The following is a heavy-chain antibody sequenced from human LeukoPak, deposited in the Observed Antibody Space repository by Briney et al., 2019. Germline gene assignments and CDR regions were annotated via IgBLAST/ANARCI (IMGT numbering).Heavy chain of an antibody. D-gene: IGHD5-18*01. J-gene: IGHJ4*02. CDR3: ARGRGSYGHFDY. CDR2: ISGSGGST. Sequence: GGSLRLSCAASGFTFSSYAMSWVRQAPGKGLEWVSAISGSGGSTYYADSVKGRFTISRDNSKNTLYLQMNSLRSEDTAVYYCARGRGSYGHFDYWGQGTLVTVSS. V-gene: IGHV3-23*01. CDR1: GFTFSSYA.